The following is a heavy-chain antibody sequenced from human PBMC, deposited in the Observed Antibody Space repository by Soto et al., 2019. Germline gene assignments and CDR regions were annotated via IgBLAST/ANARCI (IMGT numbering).Heavy chain of an antibody. V-gene: IGHV3-30*03. CDR2: ISYHGSDK. Sequence: QVQLVESGGGVVQPGRSLRLSCAASGFTFSNYGMHWVRQAPGKGLEWVAVISYHGSDKYYADSVKGRFTISRDNSKNTLYLQMDSRRAEAAAVYYCARDHLTTTVTTVGYWGQGTLVTVSS. J-gene: IGHJ4*02. CDR3: ARDHLTTTVTTVGY. CDR1: GFTFSNYG. D-gene: IGHD4-17*01.